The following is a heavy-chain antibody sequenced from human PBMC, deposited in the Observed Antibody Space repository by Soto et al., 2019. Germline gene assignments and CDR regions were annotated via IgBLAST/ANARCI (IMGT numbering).Heavy chain of an antibody. D-gene: IGHD4-17*01. CDR2: ADHSGST. V-gene: IGHV4-4*02. Sequence: QMQLQPSGPGLVKPSGTLSLTCTVSGASVTLIYWWTWIRQSPGRGLEWIGRADHSGSTNYNPSLVTRVTISVDTSKNHFSRNLTSVTAADTSVYYCARATDDYGDACDVWGQGTSVTVSS. J-gene: IGHJ3*01. CDR1: GASVTLIYW. CDR3: ARATDDYGDACDV.